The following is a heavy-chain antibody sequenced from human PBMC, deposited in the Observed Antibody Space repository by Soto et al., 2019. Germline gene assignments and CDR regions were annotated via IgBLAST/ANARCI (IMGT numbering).Heavy chain of an antibody. D-gene: IGHD2-2*02. CDR2: ISSSSSTI. J-gene: IGHJ6*04. CDR1: GFTFSSYS. Sequence: GGSLRLSCAASGFTFSSYSMNWVRQAPGKGLEWVSYISSSSSTIYYADSVKGRFTISRDNAKNSLYLQMNSLRDEDTAVYYCARDPNHIVVVPAAIYYYYGMDVWGKGTTVTVSS. V-gene: IGHV3-48*02. CDR3: ARDPNHIVVVPAAIYYYYGMDV.